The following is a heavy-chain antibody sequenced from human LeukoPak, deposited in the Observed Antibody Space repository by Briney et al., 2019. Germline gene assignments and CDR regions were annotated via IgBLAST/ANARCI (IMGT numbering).Heavy chain of an antibody. Sequence: GGSLRLSCAASGFTFSTYSMNWVRQAPGKGLEWVSSISSSSSYIYYADSVKGRCTISRDNSKNTLCLQMNSLRPEDTAVYYCARARSIVGVSPFQHWGQGTLVTVSS. D-gene: IGHD1-26*01. CDR2: ISSSSSYI. J-gene: IGHJ1*01. CDR1: GFTFSTYS. CDR3: ARARSIVGVSPFQH. V-gene: IGHV3-21*01.